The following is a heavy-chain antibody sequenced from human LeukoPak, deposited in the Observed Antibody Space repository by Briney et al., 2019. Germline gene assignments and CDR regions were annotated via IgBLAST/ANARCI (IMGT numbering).Heavy chain of an antibody. CDR3: ARGAILGDSDIWFDP. CDR1: GGSISSHY. J-gene: IGHJ5*02. V-gene: IGHV4-59*11. D-gene: IGHD3-10*01. Sequence: PSETLSLTCTVSGGSISSHYWSWIRQPPGKGLEWIGYIYYSGSTNYNPSLKSRVTISVDTSKNQFSLKLSSVTAADTAVYYCARGAILGDSDIWFDPWGQGTLVTVSS. CDR2: IYYSGST.